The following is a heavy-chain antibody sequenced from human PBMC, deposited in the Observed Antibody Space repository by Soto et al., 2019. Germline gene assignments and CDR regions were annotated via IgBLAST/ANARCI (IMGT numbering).Heavy chain of an antibody. J-gene: IGHJ4*02. D-gene: IGHD2-15*01. CDR2: ISGTRNII. Sequence: EVQLVESGGGLVQPGRSLRLSCAASGFTFYDFAMHWVRQAPGKGLEWVSRISGTRNIIDYADSVKGRFIISRDNAKNSLYLQMNCLRPEDTAFYYCVKDMYEGSSGGSLDYWGQGTLVTVSS. CDR1: GFTFYDFA. CDR3: VKDMYEGSSGGSLDY. V-gene: IGHV3-9*01.